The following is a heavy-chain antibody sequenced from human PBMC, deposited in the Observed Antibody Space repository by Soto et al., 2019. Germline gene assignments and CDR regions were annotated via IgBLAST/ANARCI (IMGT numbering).Heavy chain of an antibody. Sequence: SETLSLTCTVSGGSISSYYWSWIRQPPGKGLEWIGYIYYSGSTNYNPSLKSRVTISVDTSKNQFSLKLSSVTAADTAVYYCAAQGEEYMITFGGGGYFQHWGQGTLVTVSS. J-gene: IGHJ1*01. V-gene: IGHV4-59*08. CDR1: GGSISSYY. CDR2: IYYSGST. CDR3: AAQGEEYMITFGGGGYFQH. D-gene: IGHD3-16*01.